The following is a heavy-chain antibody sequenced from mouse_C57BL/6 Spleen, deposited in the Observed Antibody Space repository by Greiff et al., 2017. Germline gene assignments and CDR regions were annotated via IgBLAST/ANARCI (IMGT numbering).Heavy chain of an antibody. CDR1: GFNIKDYY. V-gene: IGHV14-2*01. CDR2: IDPEDGET. CDR3: SRGYYGNSYEWYFAV. Sequence: EVMLVESVAELVKPGASVKLSCTASGFNIKDYYMHWVKQRTEQGLEWIGRIDPEDGETKYAPKFQGKATITADTSSNTAYLQLSSLTSEDPAVYYCSRGYYGNSYEWYFAVWGTGTTVTVSS. D-gene: IGHD1-1*01. J-gene: IGHJ1*03.